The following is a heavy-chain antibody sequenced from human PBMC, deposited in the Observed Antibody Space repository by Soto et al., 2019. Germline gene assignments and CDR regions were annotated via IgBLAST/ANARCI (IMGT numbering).Heavy chain of an antibody. CDR1: GGTFGRNA. V-gene: IGHV1-69*01. J-gene: IGHJ3*01. D-gene: IGHD6-19*01. CDR2: IIPMFDTA. CDR3: ARPLGSGWRFNALDF. Sequence: QVVLVQSGAEVKNPGSSVKVSCKASGGTFGRNAINWVRQAPGQGFEWMGGIIPMFDTAHHAQKFLDRIMITEDESTNTAYLELKDLRSEETAIYYCARPLGSGWRFNALDFWGQGTLVSVSS.